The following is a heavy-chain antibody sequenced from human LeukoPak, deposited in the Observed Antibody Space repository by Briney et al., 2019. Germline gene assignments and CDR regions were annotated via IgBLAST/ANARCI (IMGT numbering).Heavy chain of an antibody. Sequence: GGSLRLSCAASGFTFDDYAMHWVRQAPGKGLEWVSGISWNSGSIGYADSVKGRFTISRDNAKNSLYLQMNSLRAEDTALYYCAKDRDLYSGSYYLDYWGQGTLVTVSS. J-gene: IGHJ4*02. CDR2: ISWNSGSI. CDR1: GFTFDDYA. CDR3: AKDRDLYSGSYYLDY. D-gene: IGHD1-26*01. V-gene: IGHV3-9*01.